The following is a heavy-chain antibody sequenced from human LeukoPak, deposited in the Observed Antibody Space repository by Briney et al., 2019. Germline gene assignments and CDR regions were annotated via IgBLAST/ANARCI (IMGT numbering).Heavy chain of an antibody. J-gene: IGHJ4*02. Sequence: SETLSLTCTVSGGSISSYYWSWIRLPPGKGLEWIGSIYYSGITNYNPSLRSRVTISVDTSKNQFSLNLSSVTAADTAVYFCAREARALKAYLDYWGQGTLVTVSS. CDR1: GGSISSYY. CDR3: AREARALKAYLDY. V-gene: IGHV4-59*01. D-gene: IGHD1-26*01. CDR2: IYYSGIT.